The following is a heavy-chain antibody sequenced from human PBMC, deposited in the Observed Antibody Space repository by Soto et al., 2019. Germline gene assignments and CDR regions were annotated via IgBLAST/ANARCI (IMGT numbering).Heavy chain of an antibody. CDR1: GGSTSSYY. CDR3: ARAKIMFTIGGAHPTIFDY. CDR2: IYYSGST. J-gene: IGHJ4*02. V-gene: IGHV4-59*01. D-gene: IGHD3-16*01. Sequence: ASETLSLTCTVSGGSTSSYYWSWIRQPPGKGLEWIGYIYYSGSTNYNPSLKSRVTISVDTSKNQFSLKLSSVTAADTAVYYCARAKIMFTIGGAHPTIFDYWCQGTLVTVSS.